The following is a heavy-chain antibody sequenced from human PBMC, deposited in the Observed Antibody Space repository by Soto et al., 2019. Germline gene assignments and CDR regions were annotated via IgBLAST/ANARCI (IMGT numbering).Heavy chain of an antibody. CDR3: ARTYDFLSGYYAHFDY. D-gene: IGHD3-3*01. Sequence: SETLSLTCAVSGDSIISTNWWHWVRQSPDKGLEWIGEINHGGSINYNPSLKSRVTISMDKSRNQFSLKLNSVTAAVTAVYYCARTYDFLSGYYAHFDYWGQGTPVTVSS. CDR1: GDSIISTNW. V-gene: IGHV4-4*02. J-gene: IGHJ4*02. CDR2: INHGGSI.